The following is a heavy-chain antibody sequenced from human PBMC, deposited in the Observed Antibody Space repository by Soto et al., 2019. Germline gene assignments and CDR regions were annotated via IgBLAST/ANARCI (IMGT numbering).Heavy chain of an antibody. J-gene: IGHJ4*02. CDR2: INPSGGST. Sequence: QVQLVQSGAEVTKPGASVKVSCKASGYTFTSYYIHWVRQAPGPGLEWVGLINPSGGSTTYAPKFQGRVTMTRDTSTSTVYMELNSLRSEDTAVYFCARDAQIGHGYSVYHTYWGQGNLVTVSS. D-gene: IGHD5-12*01. CDR1: GYTFTSYY. CDR3: ARDAQIGHGYSVYHTY. V-gene: IGHV1-46*01.